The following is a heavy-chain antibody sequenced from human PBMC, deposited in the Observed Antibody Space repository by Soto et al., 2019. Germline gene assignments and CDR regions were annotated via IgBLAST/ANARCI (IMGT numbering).Heavy chain of an antibody. CDR2: INPSGGST. V-gene: IGHV1-46*01. J-gene: IGHJ4*02. CDR1: GYTCTSYY. D-gene: IGHD3-22*01. CDR3: ARDRAINMISTFDN. Sequence: ASVKVSCKASGYTCTSYYMHWVRQAPGQGLEWMGIINPSGGSTDYAQRFKGRVTMTRNTSTSTVYMELSSLRSEDTAVYYCARDRAINMISTFDNWGQGTLVTVSS.